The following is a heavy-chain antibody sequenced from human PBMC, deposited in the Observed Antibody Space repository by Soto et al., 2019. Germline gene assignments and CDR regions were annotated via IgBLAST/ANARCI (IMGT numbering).Heavy chain of an antibody. CDR3: AKDTYYFDSSGYYVFDA. J-gene: IGHJ4*02. CDR1: GFTFSSYG. CDR2: ILYDGGNK. D-gene: IGHD3-22*01. V-gene: IGHV3-30*18. Sequence: GGSLRLSCAASGFTFSSYGIHWVRQAPGKGLEWVAVILYDGGNKHYADSVQGRFTISRDNSKNTLYLQMNSLRAEDTAVYYCAKDTYYFDSSGYYVFDARGQGTLVTVSS.